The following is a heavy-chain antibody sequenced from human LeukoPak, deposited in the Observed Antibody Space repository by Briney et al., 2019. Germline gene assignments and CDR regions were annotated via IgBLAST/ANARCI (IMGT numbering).Heavy chain of an antibody. D-gene: IGHD5-12*01. Sequence: GGSLRLSCAASGFTFSSYWMQWVRQAAGNGLVWFSRIDGDVSSTNYADSVTGRFTIYRDNAKKTLYVQMNSLSAEDTAVYYCARGYSGYFYYWGQGTLVTVSS. J-gene: IGHJ4*02. CDR2: IDGDVSST. CDR3: ARGYSGYFYY. CDR1: GFTFSSYW. V-gene: IGHV3-74*01.